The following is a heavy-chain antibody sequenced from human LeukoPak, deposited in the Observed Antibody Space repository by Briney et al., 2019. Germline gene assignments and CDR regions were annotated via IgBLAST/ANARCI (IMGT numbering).Heavy chain of an antibody. V-gene: IGHV1-18*01. CDR3: ARDDGLPKNPTFDY. CDR2: ISAYNGNT. J-gene: IGHJ4*02. CDR1: GYTFTSYG. Sequence: ASVKVSCKASGYTFTSYGISWVRQAPGQGLEWMGWISAYNGNTNYAQKLQGRVTMTTDTSTSTAYMELRSLRSDDTAVYYCARDDGLPKNPTFDYWGQGTLVTVSS.